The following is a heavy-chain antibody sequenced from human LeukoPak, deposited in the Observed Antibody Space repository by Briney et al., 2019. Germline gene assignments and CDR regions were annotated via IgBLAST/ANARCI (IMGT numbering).Heavy chain of an antibody. CDR2: IYYSGST. V-gene: IGHV4-59*01. CDR3: ARDGPPGDDGSGYYSNDAFDI. Sequence: SETLSLTCTVSGGSISSYYWSWIRQPPGKGLEWIGYIYYSGSTNYNPSLKSRVTISVDTSKNQFSLKLSSVTAADTAVYYCARDGPPGDDGSGYYSNDAFDIWGQGTMVTVSS. CDR1: GGSISSYY. J-gene: IGHJ3*02. D-gene: IGHD3-22*01.